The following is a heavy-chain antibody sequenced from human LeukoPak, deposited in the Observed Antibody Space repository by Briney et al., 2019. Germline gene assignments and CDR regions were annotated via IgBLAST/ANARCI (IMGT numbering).Heavy chain of an antibody. D-gene: IGHD2-15*01. J-gene: IGHJ4*02. CDR1: GFPLVNYW. Sequence: GVSLRLSCAASGFPLVNYWMSWVRQAPGKGLEWISYISSSSSAIYYADSVKGRFTISRDNAKNSLYLQMSSLRDEDTAVYYCAQKGGTDHWGRGTLVTVSS. CDR3: AQKGGTDH. CDR2: ISSSSSAI. V-gene: IGHV3-48*02.